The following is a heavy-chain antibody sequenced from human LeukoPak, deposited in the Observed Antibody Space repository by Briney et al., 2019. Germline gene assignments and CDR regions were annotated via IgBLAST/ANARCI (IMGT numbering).Heavy chain of an antibody. Sequence: ASVKVSCKASGYTFTSYGISWVRQAPGQRLEWMGWINAGNGNTKYSQEFQGRVTITRDTSASTAYMELSSLRSEDMAVYYCARAKDYYDSSGAFDYWGRGTLVTVSS. J-gene: IGHJ4*02. CDR2: INAGNGNT. D-gene: IGHD3-22*01. CDR3: ARAKDYYDSSGAFDY. V-gene: IGHV1-3*03. CDR1: GYTFTSYG.